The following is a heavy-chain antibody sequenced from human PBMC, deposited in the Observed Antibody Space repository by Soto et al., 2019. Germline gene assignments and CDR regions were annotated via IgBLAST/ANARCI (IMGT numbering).Heavy chain of an antibody. J-gene: IGHJ6*03. CDR2: INSDGSST. V-gene: IGHV3-74*01. CDR1: GFTFSSYW. Sequence: GGSLRLSCAASGFTFSSYWMHWVRQAPGKGLVWVSRINSDGSSTSYADSVKGRFTISRDNAKNTLYLQMNSLRAEDTAVYYCARAEYCTNGVCYGYPKNYYMDVWGKGTTVTVSS. CDR3: ARAEYCTNGVCYGYPKNYYMDV. D-gene: IGHD2-8*01.